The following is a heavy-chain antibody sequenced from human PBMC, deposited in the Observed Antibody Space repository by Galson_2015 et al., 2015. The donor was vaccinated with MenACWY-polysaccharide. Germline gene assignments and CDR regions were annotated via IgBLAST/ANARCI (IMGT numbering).Heavy chain of an antibody. CDR1: GFTFNDFC. Sequence: SLRLSCAASGFTFNDFCLSWVRQAPGKGLEWVANINQYGSEKYYVDSVKGRFTISRDNAKNSLYLQMNSLRAEDTAVYYCARDGGRTIGTTQRGYWGQGTLVTVSS. D-gene: IGHD1-1*01. CDR3: ARDGGRTIGTTQRGY. J-gene: IGHJ4*02. V-gene: IGHV3-7*01. CDR2: INQYGSEK.